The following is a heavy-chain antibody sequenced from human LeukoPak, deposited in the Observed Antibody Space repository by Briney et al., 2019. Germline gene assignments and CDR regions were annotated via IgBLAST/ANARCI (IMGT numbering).Heavy chain of an antibody. V-gene: IGHV3-30*18. Sequence: PGGSLRLSCAASGFTFSSYWMSWVRQAPGKGLEWVAVISNDGSKKHYADSVKGRFTISRDNSKNTLSLQVSSLRAEDTAVYYCAKDRYSYAFEYFDSWGQGTLVTVSS. CDR1: GFTFSSYW. J-gene: IGHJ4*02. CDR2: ISNDGSKK. CDR3: AKDRYSYAFEYFDS. D-gene: IGHD5-18*01.